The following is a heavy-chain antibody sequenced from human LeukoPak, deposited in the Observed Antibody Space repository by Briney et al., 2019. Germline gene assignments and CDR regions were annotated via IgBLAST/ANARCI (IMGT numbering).Heavy chain of an antibody. Sequence: ASVKVSCKASGYTFTTSGMHWVRQAPGQRLEWMGWINASNGNTIYSQKFQGRVTITRDTSASTAYMELSSLRSEDTAVYYCARAPPNYYDSSGLYGWFDPWGQGTLLTVSS. D-gene: IGHD3-22*01. CDR2: INASNGNT. CDR1: GYTFTTSG. CDR3: ARAPPNYYDSSGLYGWFDP. V-gene: IGHV1-3*01. J-gene: IGHJ5*02.